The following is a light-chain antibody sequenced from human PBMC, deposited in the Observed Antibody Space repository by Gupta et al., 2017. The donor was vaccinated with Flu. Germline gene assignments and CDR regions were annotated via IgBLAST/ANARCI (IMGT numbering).Light chain of an antibody. CDR1: QYIITY. J-gene: IGKJ4*01. CDR3: QETYTVPLT. Sequence: DIQMTQSPSSLSASVGDRVTITCRASQYIITYLNWYQQKPGNAPNLLISAASTLQPGVPSRFSGSGSGTDFTLTISNLQPEDFATYYCQETYTVPLTFGGGTKVEIK. CDR2: AAS. V-gene: IGKV1-39*01.